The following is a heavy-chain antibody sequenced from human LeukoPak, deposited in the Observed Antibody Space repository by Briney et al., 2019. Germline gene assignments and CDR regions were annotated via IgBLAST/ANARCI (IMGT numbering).Heavy chain of an antibody. Sequence: GGSLRLSCATSEFIFSSYEMHWVRQTPGRGLEYVSGISGNGLRSYYAISVKDRFTISRDNSKSTLYLHMGSLKTEDMAVYYCARSTEGTAHFDYWGQGTLVIVSS. CDR3: ARSTEGTAHFDY. J-gene: IGHJ4*02. V-gene: IGHV3-64*01. D-gene: IGHD1-7*01. CDR1: EFIFSSYE. CDR2: ISGNGLRS.